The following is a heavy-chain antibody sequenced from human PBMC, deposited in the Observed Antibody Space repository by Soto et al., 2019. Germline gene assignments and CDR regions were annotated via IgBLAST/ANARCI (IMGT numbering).Heavy chain of an antibody. Sequence: ASVKVSCKASGYTFTSYDINWVRQATGQGLEWMGWMNPNSGNTGYAQKLQGRVTMTRNTSISTAYMELSSLRSEDTAVYYCASRGGDDYGDYVFDYWGQGTLVTVSS. CDR3: ASRGGDDYGDYVFDY. CDR2: MNPNSGNT. CDR1: GYTFTSYD. V-gene: IGHV1-8*01. D-gene: IGHD4-17*01. J-gene: IGHJ4*02.